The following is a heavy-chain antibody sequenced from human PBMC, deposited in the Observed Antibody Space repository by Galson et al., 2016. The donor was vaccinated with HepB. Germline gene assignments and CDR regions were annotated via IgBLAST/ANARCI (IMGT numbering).Heavy chain of an antibody. V-gene: IGHV3-15*01. CDR1: GFTFSSVY. D-gene: IGHD1/OR15-1a*01. Sequence: SLRLSCAASGFTFSSVYMAWVRQAPGKGLEWVGRIQSTTNGGTAIYGASVKARFTISRDDSTNTLFLEMNSLKTEDTAVYYCATDWENNKYYYDFWGQGTLVTVSS. CDR2: IQSTTNGGTA. J-gene: IGHJ4*02. CDR3: ATDWENNKYYYDF.